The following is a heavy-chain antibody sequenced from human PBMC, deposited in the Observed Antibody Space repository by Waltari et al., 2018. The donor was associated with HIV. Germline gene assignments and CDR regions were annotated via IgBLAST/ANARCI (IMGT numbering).Heavy chain of an antibody. V-gene: IGHV4-39*01. CDR3: ARRGNYRAAEYNYFGP. D-gene: IGHD1-7*01. J-gene: IGHJ5*02. CDR2: IQYGGNT. CDR1: GGFFRSRAYY. Sequence: QLQLQESGPGVVKPLETLSLTCTVSGGFFRSRAYYWDWIRQSPGKGLEWIGNIQYGGNTIYNPSLESRVSMSIDTSRGQFSLTLKDVTAADTAVYFCARRGNYRAAEYNYFGPWGQGIQVIVSS.